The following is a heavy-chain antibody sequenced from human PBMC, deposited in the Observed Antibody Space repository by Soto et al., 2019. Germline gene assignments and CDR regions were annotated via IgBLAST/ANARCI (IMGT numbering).Heavy chain of an antibody. J-gene: IGHJ6*03. CDR1: GGSFSGYY. CDR2: INHSGST. V-gene: IGHV4-34*01. CDR3: ARGPAASYDFWSGYYSVLDYYMDV. Sequence: SETLSLTCAVYGGSFSGYYWSWIRQPPGKGLEWIGEINHSGSTNYNPSLKSRVTISVDTSKNQFSLKLSSVTAADTAVYYCARGPAASYDFWSGYYSVLDYYMDVWGKGTTVTVSS. D-gene: IGHD3-3*01.